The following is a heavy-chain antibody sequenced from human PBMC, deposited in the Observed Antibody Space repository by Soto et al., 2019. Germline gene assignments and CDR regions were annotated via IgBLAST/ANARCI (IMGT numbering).Heavy chain of an antibody. CDR3: ASSFGDYDSSGYPPVY. J-gene: IGHJ4*02. D-gene: IGHD3-22*01. CDR1: GGSVSSGSYY. CDR2: IYYSGST. V-gene: IGHV4-61*01. Sequence: PSETLSLTCTVSGGSVSSGSYYWSWIRQTPEKGLEWIGYIYYSGSTNYNPSLKSRVTISVDTSKNQFSLKLSSVTAADTAVYYCASSFGDYDSSGYPPVYWGQGTLVTVSS.